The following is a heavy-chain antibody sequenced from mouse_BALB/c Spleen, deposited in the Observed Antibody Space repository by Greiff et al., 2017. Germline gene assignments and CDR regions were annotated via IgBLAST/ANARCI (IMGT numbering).Heavy chain of an antibody. V-gene: IGHV5-4*02. Sequence: DVKLVESGGGLVKPGGSLKLSCAASGFTFSDYYMYWVRQTPEKRLEWVATISDGGSYTYYPDSVKGRFTISRDNAKNNLYLQMSSLKSEDTAMYYCARGTTVVAPYYFDYWGQGTTLTVSS. CDR1: GFTFSDYY. CDR2: ISDGGSYT. CDR3: ARGTTVVAPYYFDY. J-gene: IGHJ2*01. D-gene: IGHD1-1*01.